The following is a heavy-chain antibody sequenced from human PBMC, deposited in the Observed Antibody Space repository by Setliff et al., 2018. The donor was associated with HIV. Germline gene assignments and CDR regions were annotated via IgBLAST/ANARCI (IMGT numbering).Heavy chain of an antibody. CDR1: GGSINSYH. Sequence: PSETLSLTCSFSGGSINSYHWNWIRQTPGKGLEWIGTFFHTGGITYNPSLRSRVTMSADTAESLLSLRLILVTAADTGVYYCGRGWFDPWGQGTQVTVSS. J-gene: IGHJ5*02. V-gene: IGHV4-4*08. CDR3: GRGWFDP. CDR2: FFHTGGI. D-gene: IGHD3-10*01.